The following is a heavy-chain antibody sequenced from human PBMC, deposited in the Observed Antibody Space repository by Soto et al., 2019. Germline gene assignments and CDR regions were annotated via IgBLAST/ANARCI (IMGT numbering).Heavy chain of an antibody. CDR2: IWYDGGNK. D-gene: IGHD6-19*01. CDR3: ARDGQWLPRDGLRSSYYFDY. CDR1: GFNFSSYV. J-gene: IGHJ4*02. V-gene: IGHV3-33*01. Sequence: QVQLVESGGGVVQPGRSLRLSCAASGFNFSSYVMHWVRQAPGKGLEWVAVIWYDGGNKYYADSVKGRSTISRDNSKNTLYLQMNRLRAEDTAVYYCARDGQWLPRDGLRSSYYFDYWGQGTLVTVSS.